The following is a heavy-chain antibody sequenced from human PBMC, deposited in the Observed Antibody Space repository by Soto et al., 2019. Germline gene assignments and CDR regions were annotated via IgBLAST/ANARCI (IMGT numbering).Heavy chain of an antibody. J-gene: IGHJ4*02. CDR1: GFTFTRYS. CDR3: ERESEDLTSNFDY. V-gene: IGHV3-21*06. CDR2: ISSTTNYI. Sequence: SLRLSCAASGFTFTRYSMNWVRQAPGKGLEWVSSISSTTNYIYYGDSMKGRFTISRDNAKNSLYLEMNSLRAEDTAVYYCERESEDLTSNFDYWGQGTLVTVSS.